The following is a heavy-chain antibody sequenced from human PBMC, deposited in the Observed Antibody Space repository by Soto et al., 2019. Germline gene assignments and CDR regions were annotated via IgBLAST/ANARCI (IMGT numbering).Heavy chain of an antibody. CDR2: ISAYNGNT. Sequence: ASVKVSCKASGYTFTSYGISWVRQAPGQGLEWMGWISAYNGNTNYAQKLQGRVTMTTDTSTSTAYMELRSLRSDDTAVYYCARATSTTQLVKSTFDYWGQGTLVTVSS. J-gene: IGHJ4*02. V-gene: IGHV1-18*01. D-gene: IGHD6-6*01. CDR1: GYTFTSYG. CDR3: ARATSTTQLVKSTFDY.